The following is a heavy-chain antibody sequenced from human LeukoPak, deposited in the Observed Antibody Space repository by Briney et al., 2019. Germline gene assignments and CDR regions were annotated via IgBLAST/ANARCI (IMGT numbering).Heavy chain of an antibody. V-gene: IGHV3-30*14. Sequence: GGSLRLSCTASGFTFSNYAMHWVRQAPGKGLEWVAVIFYDGSIQYYADSVKGRFTISRDNSKNTLYLQMNSLRAEDTAVYYCARHTSGKRTYYFDYWGQGTLVTVSS. CDR2: IFYDGSIQ. CDR3: ARHTSGKRTYYFDY. CDR1: GFTFSNYA. D-gene: IGHD3-10*01. J-gene: IGHJ4*02.